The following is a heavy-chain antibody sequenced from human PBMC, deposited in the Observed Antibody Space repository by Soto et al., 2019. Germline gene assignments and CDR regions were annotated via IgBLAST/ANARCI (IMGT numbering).Heavy chain of an antibody. V-gene: IGHV3-7*01. CDR3: ARLKDDILTGTHYLHYMDV. D-gene: IGHD1-20*01. CDR2: RKQDGSGK. J-gene: IGHJ6*01. Sequence: AGSLRLSCAASGFTFSSYWMSWVRQAPGQGLEWVANRKQDGSGKYYVDPVKGRLTISRVNATNSQYLQMHSLRAEETAVVYYARLKDDILTGTHYLHYMDVWGQGTTVTVS. CDR1: GFTFSSYW.